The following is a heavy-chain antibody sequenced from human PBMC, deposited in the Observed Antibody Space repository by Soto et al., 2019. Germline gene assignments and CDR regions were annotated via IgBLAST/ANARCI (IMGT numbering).Heavy chain of an antibody. J-gene: IGHJ5*02. CDR1: GLTFSSYA. CDR3: AREGHYSNSSGDYYGHWFDP. V-gene: IGHV3-30*04. D-gene: IGHD3-22*01. Sequence: PGGSLRLSCETSGLTFSSYALHWVRQAPGKGLKWVAVVSYDGTYKYYADSVKGRFTISRDNSRNTLYLQMNSLTVEDTAVYYCAREGHYSNSSGDYYGHWFDPWGQGTRVTVSS. CDR2: VSYDGTYK.